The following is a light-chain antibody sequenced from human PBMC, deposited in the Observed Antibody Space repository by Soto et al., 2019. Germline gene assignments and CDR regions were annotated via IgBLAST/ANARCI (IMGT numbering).Light chain of an antibody. CDR3: QQRNNWPPN. J-gene: IGKJ5*01. CDR1: QRVSND. V-gene: IGKV3-11*01. CDR2: DAS. Sequence: EIVMTQSPATLSVSPGERATLSCRASQRVSNDFAWYQQKPGQAPRLLIYDASNRATGIPGRFSGGGSGTDFTLTISSLEPEDFAVYYCQQRNNWPPNFGQGTRLENK.